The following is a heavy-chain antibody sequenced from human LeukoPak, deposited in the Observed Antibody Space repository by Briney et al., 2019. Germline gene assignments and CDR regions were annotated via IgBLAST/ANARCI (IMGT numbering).Heavy chain of an antibody. V-gene: IGHV3-7*01. Sequence: GGSLRLSCVASGFSFSSYTMSWVRQAPGKGLEWVAKMKEDGSDIHYVDSVRGRFTICRDNAKNSLCLQMSSLRVEDTAVYYCARGGARYLDSWGQGILVTVSS. J-gene: IGHJ4*02. CDR2: MKEDGSDI. CDR1: GFSFSSYT. D-gene: IGHD3-9*01. CDR3: ARGGARYLDS.